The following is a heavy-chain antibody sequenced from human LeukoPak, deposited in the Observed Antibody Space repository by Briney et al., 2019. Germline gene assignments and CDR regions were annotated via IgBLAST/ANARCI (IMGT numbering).Heavy chain of an antibody. J-gene: IGHJ5*02. CDR1: GYTFTSYD. CDR2: MNPNSGNT. CDR3: ARQTPMYEYSSSWYFHNWFDP. D-gene: IGHD6-13*01. Sequence: WASVKVSCKASGYTFTSYDINWVRQAPGQGLEWMGWMNPNSGNTGYAQKFQGRVTITADKSTSTAYMELSSLRSEDTAVYYCARQTPMYEYSSSWYFHNWFDPWGQGTLVTVSS. V-gene: IGHV1-8*01.